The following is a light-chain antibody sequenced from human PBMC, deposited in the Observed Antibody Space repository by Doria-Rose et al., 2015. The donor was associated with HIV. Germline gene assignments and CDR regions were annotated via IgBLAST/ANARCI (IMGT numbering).Light chain of an antibody. CDR3: QQYYDTPS. J-gene: IGKJ3*01. CDR1: QSLLYTSKNY. CDR2: WAS. V-gene: IGKV4-1*01. Sequence: TQSPESLGMSLGERATLNCKSNQSLLYTSKNYLAWYQQKSGQPPNLLFYWASTRQSGVPARCSVSGSGTDFTLTISSLEAEDVAVYYCQQYYDTPSFGPGTPVDIK.